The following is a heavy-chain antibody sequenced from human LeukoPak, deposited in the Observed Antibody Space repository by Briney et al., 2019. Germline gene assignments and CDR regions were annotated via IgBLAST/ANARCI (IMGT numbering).Heavy chain of an antibody. Sequence: SVKVSCKASGGTFSSYAISWVRQAPGQGLEWMGRIIPILGIANYAQKFQGRVTITADKSTSTAYMELSSLRSEDTAVYYCARESRITMVRGGYWSDPWGQGTLVTVSS. D-gene: IGHD3-10*01. CDR3: ARESRITMVRGGYWSDP. J-gene: IGHJ5*02. V-gene: IGHV1-69*04. CDR2: IIPILGIA. CDR1: GGTFSSYA.